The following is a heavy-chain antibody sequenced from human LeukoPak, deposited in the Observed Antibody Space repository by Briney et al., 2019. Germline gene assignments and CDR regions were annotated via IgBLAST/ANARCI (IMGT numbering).Heavy chain of an antibody. D-gene: IGHD3-10*01. V-gene: IGHV1-2*02. CDR2: INPNSGGT. CDR3: ARDAYFGSGSPQNS. Sequence: GASVKVSCKASGYTFTGYYMHWVRQAPGQGLEWMGWINPNSGGTNYAQKFQGRVTMTRDTSISTAYMELSRLRSDDTAGYYCARDAYFGSGSPQNSCGQGTLVTVSS. J-gene: IGHJ4*02. CDR1: GYTFTGYY.